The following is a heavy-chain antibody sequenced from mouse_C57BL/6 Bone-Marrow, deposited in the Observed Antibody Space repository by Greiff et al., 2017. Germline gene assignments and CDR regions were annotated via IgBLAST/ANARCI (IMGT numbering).Heavy chain of an antibody. CDR3: GSWDALYYAMDY. CDR2: INPSSGYT. D-gene: IGHD4-1*01. Sequence: QVQLQQSGAELARPGASVKMSCKASGYTFTSYTMHWVKQRPGQGLEWIGYINPSSGYTKYNQKFKDKATLTADKSSSTAYMQLSSLTSEDSAVYYCGSWDALYYAMDYWGQGTSVTVSS. V-gene: IGHV1-4*01. J-gene: IGHJ4*01. CDR1: GYTFTSYT.